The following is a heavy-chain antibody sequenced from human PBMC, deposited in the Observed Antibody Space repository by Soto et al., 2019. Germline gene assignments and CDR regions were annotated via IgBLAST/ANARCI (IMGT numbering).Heavy chain of an antibody. Sequence: ASVKVSCKASGYTFTGYYMHWVRQAPGQGLEWMGWINPNSGGTNYAQKFQGWVTMTRDTSISTAYMELSRLRSDDTAVYYCARAHGWYLALFGYYGMDVWGQGTTVTVSS. CDR2: INPNSGGT. CDR3: ARAHGWYLALFGYYGMDV. CDR1: GYTFTGYY. J-gene: IGHJ6*02. D-gene: IGHD6-19*01. V-gene: IGHV1-2*04.